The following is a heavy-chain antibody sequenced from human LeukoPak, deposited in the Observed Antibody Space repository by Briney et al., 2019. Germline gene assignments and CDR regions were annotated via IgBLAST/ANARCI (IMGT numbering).Heavy chain of an antibody. D-gene: IGHD3-22*01. CDR3: ARDWARGNSGYGDF. CDR2: KWSDGSNE. Sequence: GGSLRLSCVASGFTFTTYGMHWVRQAPGKGLEWVAVKWSDGSNEYYADSVKGRFTVSRDNSKNTLFLQMNSLRAEDTAVYYCARDWARGNSGYGDFWGQGTLVTVSS. V-gene: IGHV3-33*01. CDR1: GFTFTTYG. J-gene: IGHJ4*02.